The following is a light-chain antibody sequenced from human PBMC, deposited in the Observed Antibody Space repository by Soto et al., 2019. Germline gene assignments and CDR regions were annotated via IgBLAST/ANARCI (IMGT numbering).Light chain of an antibody. CDR3: QAYDSSLSGVV. V-gene: IGLV1-40*01. CDR2: GNS. J-gene: IGLJ2*01. Sequence: QLVLTQPPSVSGAPGQRVTISCTGNSSNIGAGFDVHWYQLLPGTAPKLLIYGNSNRPSGVPDRFSGSKSDTSASLAITGLQAEDEADYYCQAYDSSLSGVVFGGGTKLTVL. CDR1: SSNIGAGFD.